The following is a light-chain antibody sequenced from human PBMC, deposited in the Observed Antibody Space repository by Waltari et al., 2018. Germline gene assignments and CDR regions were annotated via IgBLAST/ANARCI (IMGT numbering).Light chain of an antibody. V-gene: IGKV3-20*01. CDR1: QTITGSW. Sequence: EIVLTQSPGTLSGSPGESVTVSCRASQTITGSWLTWYHQKPGRAPRLLIYGASNRAHSIPDKFSGSGSGTDFALTISRLEPEDSAVYYCQQYEGSVVTFGGGTKVEIK. J-gene: IGKJ4*01. CDR3: QQYEGSVVT. CDR2: GAS.